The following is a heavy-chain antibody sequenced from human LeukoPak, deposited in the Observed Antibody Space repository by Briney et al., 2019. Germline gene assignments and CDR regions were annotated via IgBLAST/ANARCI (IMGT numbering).Heavy chain of an antibody. J-gene: IGHJ4*02. Sequence: SETLSLTCTVSGGSISSYNWSWIRQPPGKGLEWIGYIYYSGSTKYNPSLTRRVTISVDASKTQFSLKLSSVTAADTAVYYCARGSRELYYFDYWGQGTLVTVSS. CDR2: IYYSGST. V-gene: IGHV4-59*01. CDR3: ARGSRELYYFDY. CDR1: GGSISSYN. D-gene: IGHD1-7*01.